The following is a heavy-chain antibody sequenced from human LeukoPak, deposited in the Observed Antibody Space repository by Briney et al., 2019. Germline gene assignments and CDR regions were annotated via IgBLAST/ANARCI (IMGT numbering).Heavy chain of an antibody. CDR1: GYTFTSYG. CDR2: ISAYNGNT. Sequence: ASVKVSCKASGYTFTSYGISWVRQAPGQGLEWMGWISAYNGNTNYAQKLQGRVTMTTDTSTSTAYMELRSLRSDDTAVYYCARDHPHWPTHTVPTVYWGQGTLVTVSS. CDR3: ARDHPHWPTHTVPTVY. V-gene: IGHV1-18*01. J-gene: IGHJ4*02. D-gene: IGHD4-11*01.